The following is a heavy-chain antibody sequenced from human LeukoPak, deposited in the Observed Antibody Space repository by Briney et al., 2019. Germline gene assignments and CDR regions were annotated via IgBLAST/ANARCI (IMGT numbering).Heavy chain of an antibody. Sequence: PGGSLRLSCAASGFTFSSYSMNWVRQAPGKGLEWVSSISSSSSYIYYADSVKGRFTISRDNAKNSLYLQMNSLRAEDTAVYYCAKGARHPLYYFDYWGQGTLVTVSS. CDR1: GFTFSSYS. CDR2: ISSSSSYI. J-gene: IGHJ4*02. CDR3: AKGARHPLYYFDY. V-gene: IGHV3-21*04.